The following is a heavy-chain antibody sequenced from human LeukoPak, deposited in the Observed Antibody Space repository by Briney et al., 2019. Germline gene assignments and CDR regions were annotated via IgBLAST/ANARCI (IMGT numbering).Heavy chain of an antibody. J-gene: IGHJ6*04. CDR1: GGTFSSYA. D-gene: IGHD3-10*01. Sequence: GASVKVSCKASGGTFSSYAISWVRQAPGQGLEWMGIINPSGGSTSYAQKFQGRVTMTRDTSTSTVYMELSSLRSEDTAVYYCARDRELYYYGSGIMDVWGKGTTVTISS. CDR3: ARDRELYYYGSGIMDV. CDR2: INPSGGST. V-gene: IGHV1-46*01.